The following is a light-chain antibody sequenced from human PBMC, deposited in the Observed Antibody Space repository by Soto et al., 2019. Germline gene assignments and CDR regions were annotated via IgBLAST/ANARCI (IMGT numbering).Light chain of an antibody. CDR1: SSNIGAGYD. V-gene: IGLV1-40*01. Sequence: QPVLTQPPSVSGAPGQRVTISCTGSSSNIGAGYDVHWYQQLPGTAPKLLIYGNSNRPSGVPDRFSGSKSGTSASLAITGLQAEDEADYYCQSYDSSLGGLVFGGGTKLTVL. CDR2: GNS. J-gene: IGLJ2*01. CDR3: QSYDSSLGGLV.